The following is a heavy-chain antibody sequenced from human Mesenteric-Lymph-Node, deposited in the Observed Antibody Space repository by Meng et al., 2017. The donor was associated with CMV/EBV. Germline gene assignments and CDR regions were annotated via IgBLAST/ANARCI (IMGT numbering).Heavy chain of an antibody. D-gene: IGHD3-10*01. V-gene: IGHV3-53*05. J-gene: IGHJ4*02. CDR1: GFTVSSNC. Sequence: GESLKISCAASGFTVSSNCVSWVRQAPGKGLEWVSVVFSGYSTYYADSVKGRFTISKDNSKDTVYLQMNSLRTEDTAMYYCARSYSVSLLVDSWGQGTLVTVSS. CDR3: ARSYSVSLLVDS. CDR2: VFSGYST.